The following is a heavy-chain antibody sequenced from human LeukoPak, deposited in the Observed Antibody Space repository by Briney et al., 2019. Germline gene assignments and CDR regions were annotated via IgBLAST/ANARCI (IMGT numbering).Heavy chain of an antibody. D-gene: IGHD2-15*01. CDR1: GGSINNNIRY. CDR2: IGYTGST. V-gene: IGHV4-61*05. J-gene: IGHJ4*02. Sequence: PSETLSLTCTVSGGSINNNIRYWGWIRQPPGKGLEWIGYIGYTGSTNYNPSLKSRVTISVEKSKNQFSLKLNSVTAADTGVYYCARGGWSLDYWGQGTLVTVSS. CDR3: ARGGWSLDY.